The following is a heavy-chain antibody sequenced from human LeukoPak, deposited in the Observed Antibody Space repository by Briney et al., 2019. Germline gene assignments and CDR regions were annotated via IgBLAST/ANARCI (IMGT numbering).Heavy chain of an antibody. D-gene: IGHD2-8*01. V-gene: IGHV4-34*01. Sequence: SETLSLTCAVYGGSFSGYYWSWIRQPPGKGLEWIGEINHSGSTNYNPSPTSRVTISVDTSENQFSLKLSSVIAADTAVYYCARDPRYCTNGVCSNWFDPWGQGTLVTVSS. CDR2: INHSGST. J-gene: IGHJ5*02. CDR3: ARDPRYCTNGVCSNWFDP. CDR1: GGSFSGYY.